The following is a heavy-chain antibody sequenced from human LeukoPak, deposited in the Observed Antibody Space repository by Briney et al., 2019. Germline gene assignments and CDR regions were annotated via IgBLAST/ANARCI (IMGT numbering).Heavy chain of an antibody. CDR1: GYTFTSYD. Sequence: PRASVKVSCKASGYTFTSYDINWVRQATGQGLEWMGWMNPNSGNTVYAQKFQGRVTMTRNTSISTAYMELSSLRSEDTAVYYCARRKKIVRSWFDPWGQGTLVTVSS. CDR2: MNPNSGNT. V-gene: IGHV1-8*01. J-gene: IGHJ5*02. D-gene: IGHD1-26*01. CDR3: ARRKKIVRSWFDP.